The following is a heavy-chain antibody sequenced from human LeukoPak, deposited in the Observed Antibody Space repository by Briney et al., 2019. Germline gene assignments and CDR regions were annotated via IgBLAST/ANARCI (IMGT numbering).Heavy chain of an antibody. CDR3: ARRPARWPHYYYYYMDV. V-gene: IGHV3-21*01. J-gene: IGHJ6*03. CDR2: ISSSLYYI. D-gene: IGHD1-14*01. CDR1: GFTFTDYT. Sequence: PGGSLRLSCVASGFTFTDYTMNWVRQAPGKGLEWVSSISSSLYYIYYADSVKGRFTISRDNAKNSLYLQMNSLRAEDTAVYYCARRPARWPHYYYYYMDVWGKGTTVTISS.